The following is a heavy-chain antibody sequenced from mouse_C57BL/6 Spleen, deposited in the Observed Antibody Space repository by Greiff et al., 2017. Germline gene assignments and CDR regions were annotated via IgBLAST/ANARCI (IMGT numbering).Heavy chain of an antibody. CDR2: INPNNGGT. CDR1: GYTFTDYY. J-gene: IGHJ1*03. D-gene: IGHD2-12*01. Sequence: EVQLQQSGPELVKPGASVKISCKASGYTFTDYYMNWVKQSHGKSLEWIGDINPNNGGTSYNQKFKGKATLTVDKSSSTAYMERLSLTSEDSAVYYCARFCYDDWYCDVWGTGTTVTVSS. V-gene: IGHV1-26*01. CDR3: ARFCYDDWYCDV.